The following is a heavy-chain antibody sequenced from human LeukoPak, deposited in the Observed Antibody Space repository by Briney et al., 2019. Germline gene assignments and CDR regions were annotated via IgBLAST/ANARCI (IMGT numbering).Heavy chain of an antibody. D-gene: IGHD6-19*01. J-gene: IGHJ4*02. CDR2: IKEDGSVK. CDR3: ARGGSGWTEADY. V-gene: IGHV3-7*01. CDR1: GFTFSSYW. Sequence: GGSLRLSCAVSGFTFSSYWMGWVRQAPGKGLEWVANIKEDGSVKYYVDSVKGRFTISRDNAKNSLYLQMNSLRAEDTAVYNCARGGSGWTEADYWGQGTLVTVSS.